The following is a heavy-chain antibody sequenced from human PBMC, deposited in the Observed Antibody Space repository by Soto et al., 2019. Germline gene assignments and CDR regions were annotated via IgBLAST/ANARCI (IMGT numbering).Heavy chain of an antibody. V-gene: IGHV3-74*01. D-gene: IGHD4-17*01. CDR3: AREATVAPFDY. Sequence: GGSLRLSCAASGLTFSSYWMHWVRQAPGKGLVWVSRINSDGSSTSYADSVKGRFTISRDNAKNTLYLQMNSLRAEDTAVYNCAREATVAPFDYWGQGTLVTVSS. J-gene: IGHJ4*02. CDR2: INSDGSST. CDR1: GLTFSSYW.